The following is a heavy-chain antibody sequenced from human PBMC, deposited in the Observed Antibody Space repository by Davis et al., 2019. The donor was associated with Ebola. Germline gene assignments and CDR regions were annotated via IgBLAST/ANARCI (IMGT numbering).Heavy chain of an antibody. CDR2: ISSSSSYI. CDR1: GFTFSSYS. Sequence: GESLKISCAASGFTFSSYSMNWVRQAPGKGLEWVSSISSSSSYIYYAYSVKGRFTISRDNAKNSLYLQMNSLRAEDTAVYYCARITTSYYGGNRVAFGLDYWGQGTLVTVSS. CDR3: ARITTSYYGGNRVAFGLDY. J-gene: IGHJ4*02. V-gene: IGHV3-21*01. D-gene: IGHD4-23*01.